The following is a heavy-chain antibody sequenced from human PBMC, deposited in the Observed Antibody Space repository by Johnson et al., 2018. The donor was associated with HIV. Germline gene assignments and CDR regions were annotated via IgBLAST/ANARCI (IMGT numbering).Heavy chain of an antibody. CDR1: GFTFSSYW. Sequence: VQLVESGGGLVQPGGSLRLSCAASGFTFSSYWMHWVRQAPGKGLVWVSRINSDGSSTSYADSVKGRFTISRDNAKNTLYLQMNSLRAEDTAVYYCAKSSSSFGAFDIWGQGTMVTVSS. D-gene: IGHD6-6*01. V-gene: IGHV3-74*02. CDR3: AKSSSSFGAFDI. CDR2: INSDGSST. J-gene: IGHJ3*02.